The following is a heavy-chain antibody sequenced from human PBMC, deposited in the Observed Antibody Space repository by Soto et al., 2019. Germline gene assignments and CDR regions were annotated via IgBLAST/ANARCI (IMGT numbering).Heavy chain of an antibody. Sequence: PGGYLSLSCTASGFTLQNYAMAWVRQAPGKGLEWVSTLIGGHYGTAYSYSVKGRFTVSRDNSKNCLYLQMNSLGVEDTAMYFCAKGKSTGDIDWFDPWGQGSLVTVSS. CDR1: GFTLQNYA. D-gene: IGHD3-10*01. V-gene: IGHV3-23*01. CDR2: LIGGHYGT. J-gene: IGHJ5*02. CDR3: AKGKSTGDIDWFDP.